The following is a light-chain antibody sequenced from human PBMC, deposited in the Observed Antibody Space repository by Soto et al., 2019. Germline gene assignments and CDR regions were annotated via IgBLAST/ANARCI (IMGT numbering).Light chain of an antibody. V-gene: IGKV3-15*01. CDR3: QQYNNWPPNT. J-gene: IGKJ2*01. CDR2: GTS. Sequence: EIVMTQAPATLSLSPGERVTLSCRASQSVSSNLAGYQQKPGQAPRLLIYGTSTRATGIPGRFSGSGSGRDVTLTIRSLQSEDFSVYYCQQYNNWPPNTFGHGTKLEI. CDR1: QSVSSN.